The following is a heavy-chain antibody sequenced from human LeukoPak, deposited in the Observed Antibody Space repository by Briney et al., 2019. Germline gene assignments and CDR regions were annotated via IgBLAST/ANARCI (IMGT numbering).Heavy chain of an antibody. CDR3: ARDDRLGIDY. J-gene: IGHJ4*02. CDR1: GFNFGSYA. CDR2: ILGSGAGT. V-gene: IGHV3-23*01. Sequence: GGSLRLTCAASGFNFGSYAMSWVRQTPGKGLEWASIILGSGAGTYYAESVEGRFTISRDNSKNTLYLQMNSLRAEDTAVYYCARDDRLGIDYWGQGTLVTVSS. D-gene: IGHD7-27*01.